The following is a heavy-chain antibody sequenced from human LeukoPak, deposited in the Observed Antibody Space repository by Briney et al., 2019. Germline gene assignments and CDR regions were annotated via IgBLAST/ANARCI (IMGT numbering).Heavy chain of an antibody. CDR2: IYSGGNT. Sequence: GGSLRLSCAASGFTVSSNYMSWVRQAPGKGLEWVSVIYSGGNTYYADSVKGRFTISRDNSKNTLYLQLNSLRAEDTAVYYCAREDFWSGYFDYWGQGTLVTVSS. D-gene: IGHD3-3*01. CDR3: AREDFWSGYFDY. J-gene: IGHJ4*02. CDR1: GFTVSSNY. V-gene: IGHV3-53*01.